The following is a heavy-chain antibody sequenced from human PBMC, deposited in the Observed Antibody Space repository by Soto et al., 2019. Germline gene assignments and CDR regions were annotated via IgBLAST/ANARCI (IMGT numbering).Heavy chain of an antibody. CDR3: ARATPRIVWQQLVKTTYYGMDV. D-gene: IGHD6-13*01. CDR2: ISSSSSYI. Sequence: EVQLVESGGGLVKPGGSLRLSCAASGFTFSSYSMNWVRQAPGKGLEWVSSISSSSSYIYYADSVKGRFTISRDNAKNSLYLQMNSLRAEDTAVYYCARATPRIVWQQLVKTTYYGMDVWGQGTTVSVSS. V-gene: IGHV3-21*01. CDR1: GFTFSSYS. J-gene: IGHJ6*02.